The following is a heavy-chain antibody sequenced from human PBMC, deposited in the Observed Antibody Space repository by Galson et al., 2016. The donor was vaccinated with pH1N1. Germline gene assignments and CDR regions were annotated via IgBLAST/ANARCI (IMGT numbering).Heavy chain of an antibody. J-gene: IGHJ6*03. V-gene: IGHV3-30*02. Sequence: SLRLSCAASGFTFSTYAMHWVRQAPGKGLEWVAFIRYDGSNKYYADSVKGRFTISRDNSKNTLYLQTNSLRAEDTAVYYCAKDAITMREGNNYYMDVWGKGTTVTVSS. CDR1: GFTFSTYA. CDR2: IRYDGSNK. CDR3: AKDAITMREGNNYYMDV. D-gene: IGHD3-22*01.